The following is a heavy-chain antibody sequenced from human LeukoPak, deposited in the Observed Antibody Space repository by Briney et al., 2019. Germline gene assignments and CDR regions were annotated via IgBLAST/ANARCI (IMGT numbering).Heavy chain of an antibody. Sequence: GGSLRLSCAASGFTFSSYGMHWVRQAPGKGLEWVAVIWYDGSNKYYADSVKGRFTISRDNSKNTLYLQMDSLRAEDTAVYYCAKDYDAFDIWGQGTMVTVTS. V-gene: IGHV3-33*06. J-gene: IGHJ3*02. CDR1: GFTFSSYG. CDR3: AKDYDAFDI. CDR2: IWYDGSNK.